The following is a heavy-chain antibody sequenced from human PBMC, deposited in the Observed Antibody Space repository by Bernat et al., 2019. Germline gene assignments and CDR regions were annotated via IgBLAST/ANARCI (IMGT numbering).Heavy chain of an antibody. CDR1: GFLLSEYE. V-gene: IGHV3-48*03. D-gene: IGHD6-19*01. Sequence: EVQLVESGGGLVQPGGFLRLSCAVSGFLLSEYEMSWVCQAPGKGLEWVSYISTSGSTKYYADAVKGRITISRDTAKNSVDLQRNSLRAEDTAIYYCARVGRVADIDYWGQGTLVAVSS. CDR3: ARVGRVADIDY. J-gene: IGHJ4*02. CDR2: ISTSGSTK.